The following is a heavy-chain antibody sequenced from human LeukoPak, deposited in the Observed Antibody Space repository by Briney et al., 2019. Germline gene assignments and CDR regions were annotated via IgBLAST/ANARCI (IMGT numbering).Heavy chain of an antibody. Sequence: SETLSLICTVSGASVSSGTYYGSWIRQPPGKGLEWIGYIYYTGSATYSPSLKSRVTISVDTSKNQFSLKLSSVTAADTAVYYCARAGGDYFNWFDPWGQGTLVTVSS. D-gene: IGHD2/OR15-2a*01. CDR3: ARAGGDYFNWFDP. CDR1: GASVSSGTYY. V-gene: IGHV4-61*01. J-gene: IGHJ5*02. CDR2: IYYTGSA.